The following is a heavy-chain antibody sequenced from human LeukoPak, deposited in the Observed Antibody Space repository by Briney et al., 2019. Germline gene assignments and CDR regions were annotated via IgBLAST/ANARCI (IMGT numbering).Heavy chain of an antibody. Sequence: ASVKVSCKTSGYTFTSYYMHWVRQAPGQGLEWMGWINPNSGGTNYAQKFQGRATMTRDTSISTAYMELSSLRSDDTAVYYCAREKVWDVDYWGQGTLVTVSS. CDR2: INPNSGGT. CDR3: AREKVWDVDY. V-gene: IGHV1-2*02. J-gene: IGHJ4*02. CDR1: GYTFTSYY. D-gene: IGHD1-26*01.